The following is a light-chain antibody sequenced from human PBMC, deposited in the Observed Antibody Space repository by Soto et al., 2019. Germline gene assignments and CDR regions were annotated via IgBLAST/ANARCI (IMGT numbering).Light chain of an antibody. CDR2: DAS. Sequence: EIVLTQSPATLSLSPGERATLSCRASQSVSSYFAWYQQKPGQAPRLLIYDASNRATGIPARFSGSGSGTDFTLTISSLEPEDFAVYYCQQRSDWLLTFGQGTKVEI. CDR3: QQRSDWLLT. V-gene: IGKV3-11*01. J-gene: IGKJ1*01. CDR1: QSVSSY.